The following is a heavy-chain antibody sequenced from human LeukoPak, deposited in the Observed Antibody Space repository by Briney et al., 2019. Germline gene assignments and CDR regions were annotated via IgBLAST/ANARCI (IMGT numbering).Heavy chain of an antibody. Sequence: GGSLRLSCAASGFTFSSYGMHWVRQAPGKGLEWVAVISYDGSNKYYADSVKGRFTISRDNSKNTLYLQMNSLRAEDTAVYYCAKDYGHYDSSGYYFDYWGQGTLVTVSS. V-gene: IGHV3-30*18. CDR2: ISYDGSNK. J-gene: IGHJ4*02. CDR1: GFTFSSYG. D-gene: IGHD3-22*01. CDR3: AKDYGHYDSSGYYFDY.